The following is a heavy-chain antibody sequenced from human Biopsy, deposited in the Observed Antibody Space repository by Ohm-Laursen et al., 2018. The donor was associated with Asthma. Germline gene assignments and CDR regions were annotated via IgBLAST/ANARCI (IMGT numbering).Heavy chain of an antibody. V-gene: IGHV1-46*02. CDR3: ARARETTNYGDSDFDI. CDR2: INPSGAGT. J-gene: IGHJ4*02. CDR1: GFSFDNYF. D-gene: IGHD2-8*01. Sequence: SVKVSCKASGFSFDNYFMHWVRQAPGQGLEWMGIINPSGAGTRYAEKFKGRLIVSRDASTSTAFMEPRSLRSDDTAIYFCARARETTNYGDSDFDIWGQGTLITVSS.